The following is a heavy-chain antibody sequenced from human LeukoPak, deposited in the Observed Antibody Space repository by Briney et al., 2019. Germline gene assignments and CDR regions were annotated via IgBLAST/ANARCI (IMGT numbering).Heavy chain of an antibody. Sequence: ASVKVSCKASGYTFTSYDINWVRQATGQGLEWMGWMNPNSGNTGYAQKFQGRVTITADKSTSTAYMELSSLRSEDTAVYYCARASPNYYDSSGYSFDYWGQGTLVTVSS. J-gene: IGHJ4*02. CDR1: GYTFTSYD. V-gene: IGHV1-8*01. CDR2: MNPNSGNT. CDR3: ARASPNYYDSSGYSFDY. D-gene: IGHD3-22*01.